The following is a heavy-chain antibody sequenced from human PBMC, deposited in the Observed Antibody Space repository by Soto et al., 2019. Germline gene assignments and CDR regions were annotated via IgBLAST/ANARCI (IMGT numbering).Heavy chain of an antibody. J-gene: IGHJ4*02. CDR1: GVSINSGDNF. V-gene: IGHV4-30-4*01. CDR2: IYYTGST. CDR3: ARDLYFDY. Sequence: SETLSLTCTVSGVSINSGDNFWSWIRQPPGKGLEWMGYIYYTGSTYYNPSLNRRITMSVDMSKNQFSLRLTSVTAADTALYYCARDLYFDYWGQGTLVTVSS.